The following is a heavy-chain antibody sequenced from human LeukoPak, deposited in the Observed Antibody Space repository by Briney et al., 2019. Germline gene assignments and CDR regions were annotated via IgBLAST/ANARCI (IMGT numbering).Heavy chain of an antibody. J-gene: IGHJ4*02. D-gene: IGHD6-13*01. CDR3: ARGRGSSWLYYFDY. CDR2: INHSGST. Sequence: SETLSLTCAVYGGSFSGYYWSWIRQPPGKGLEWIGEINHSGSTNYNPSLKSRVTISVDTSKNQFSLKLSSVTAADTAVYYCARGRGSSWLYYFDYWGQGTLVTVST. V-gene: IGHV4-34*01. CDR1: GGSFSGYY.